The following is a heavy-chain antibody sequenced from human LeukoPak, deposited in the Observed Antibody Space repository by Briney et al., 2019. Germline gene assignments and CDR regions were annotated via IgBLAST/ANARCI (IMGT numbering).Heavy chain of an antibody. CDR2: IIPIFGTA. D-gene: IGHD6-13*01. CDR3: ARALGDSSSWYAFDI. V-gene: IGHV1-69*13. J-gene: IGHJ3*02. Sequence: SVKVSCKASGYTFTSYGISWVRQAPGQGLEWMGGIIPIFGTANYAQKFQGRVTITADESTSTAYMELSSLRSEDTAVYYCARALGDSSSWYAFDIWAQGTMVIVSS. CDR1: GYTFTSYG.